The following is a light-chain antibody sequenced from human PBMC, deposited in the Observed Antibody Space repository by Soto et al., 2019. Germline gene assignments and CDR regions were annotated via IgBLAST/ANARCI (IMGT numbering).Light chain of an antibody. Sequence: QSVLTQPPSVSAAPGQKVTISCSGNSSNIGNNFVSWYQQPPGTAPKLLIYDNHKRPSGIPDRFSGSKSGKSATLGITGLQTGDEADYYCGTWDTSLTAVVFGGGTKLTVL. CDR1: SSNIGNNF. V-gene: IGLV1-51*01. J-gene: IGLJ3*02. CDR3: GTWDTSLTAVV. CDR2: DNH.